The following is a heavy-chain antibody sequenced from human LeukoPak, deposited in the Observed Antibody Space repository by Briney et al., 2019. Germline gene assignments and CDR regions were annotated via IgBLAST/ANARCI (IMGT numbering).Heavy chain of an antibody. J-gene: IGHJ4*02. CDR2: INTDGSST. D-gene: IGHD2-2*01. CDR3: ARAPAAYFDY. V-gene: IGHV3-74*01. Sequence: PGGSLRLSCAASGLTFSSYWMHWVRQAPGKGLVWVSRINTDGSSTSCADSVKGRFTISRDNAKNTLYLQMNSLRAEDTAVYYCARAPAAYFDYWGQGILVTVSS. CDR1: GLTFSSYW.